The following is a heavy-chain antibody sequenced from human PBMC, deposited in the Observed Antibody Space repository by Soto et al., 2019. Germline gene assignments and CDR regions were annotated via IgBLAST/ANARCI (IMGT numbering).Heavy chain of an antibody. CDR2: ISGSGVST. J-gene: IGHJ4*02. V-gene: IGHV3-23*01. Sequence: EVELLESGGGLSPPGGSLRLSCAASGFIFRSTAMAWVRQAPGKGLEWVSHISGSGVSTYFSDSVKGRFTISRDNSNNPLYVPMNRLRAEDTAVYFCAAVMGSDYDYVWGSLTFDDWGQGTLVTVSS. D-gene: IGHD3-16*01. CDR3: AAVMGSDYDYVWGSLTFDD. CDR1: GFIFRSTA.